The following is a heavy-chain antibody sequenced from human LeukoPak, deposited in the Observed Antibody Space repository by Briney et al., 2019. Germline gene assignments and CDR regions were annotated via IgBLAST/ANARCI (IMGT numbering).Heavy chain of an antibody. CDR2: ISYDGSTK. J-gene: IGHJ6*02. V-gene: IGHV3-30*18. Sequence: GRSLRLSCAASGFTFSSSGMQCVRQAPGKLLECVAVISYDGSTKCYADSVRGRFSISRDNSKNTLYLQMNSLRAEDTAVYYCAKYDFWSGYGIDVWGQGTTVTVSS. CDR3: AKYDFWSGYGIDV. CDR1: GFTFSSSG. D-gene: IGHD3-3*01.